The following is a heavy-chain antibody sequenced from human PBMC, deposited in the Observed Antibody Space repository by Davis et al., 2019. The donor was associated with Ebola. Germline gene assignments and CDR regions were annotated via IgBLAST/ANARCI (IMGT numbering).Heavy chain of an antibody. V-gene: IGHV1-18*01. CDR2: ISGYSGNT. CDR3: TRLPLYNGNYYSFDF. D-gene: IGHD3-10*01. Sequence: ASVKVSCKASGGGFTTYYITWVRQAPGQGLEWMGWISGYSGNTGQAQKFQGRVILTTDTSTSTAYMELRSLTSDDTATYYCTRLPLYNGNYYSFDFWGQGTLVTVSS. CDR1: GGGFTTYY. J-gene: IGHJ4*02.